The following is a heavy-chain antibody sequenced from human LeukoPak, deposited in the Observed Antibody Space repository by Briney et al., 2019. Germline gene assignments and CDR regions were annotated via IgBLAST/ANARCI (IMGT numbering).Heavy chain of an antibody. CDR1: GYTFTSYG. CDR3: ASLLGTYSRNY. Sequence: GASVKVSCKASGYTFTSYGISWVRQAPGQGLEWMGWISAYNGNTNYAQKVQGRVTMTTDTSTSTAYMELRSLRPDDTAVYYCASLLGTYSRNYWGQGTLVTVSS. V-gene: IGHV1-18*01. D-gene: IGHD1-26*01. J-gene: IGHJ4*02. CDR2: ISAYNGNT.